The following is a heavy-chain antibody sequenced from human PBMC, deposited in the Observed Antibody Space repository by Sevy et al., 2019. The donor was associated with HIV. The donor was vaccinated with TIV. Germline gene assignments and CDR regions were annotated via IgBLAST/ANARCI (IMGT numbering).Heavy chain of an antibody. CDR2: ISAYNGNT. Sequence: ASVKVSCKSSGYTFTCYGISGVRQAPGQGLEWMGWISAYNGNTNYAQKLQGRVTLTTETSTSTAYMGLRSLRSDDTAGYYCARGAAVAGRGEYFQHWGQGTLVTVSS. CDR1: GYTFTCYG. D-gene: IGHD6-19*01. CDR3: ARGAAVAGRGEYFQH. J-gene: IGHJ1*01. V-gene: IGHV1-18*04.